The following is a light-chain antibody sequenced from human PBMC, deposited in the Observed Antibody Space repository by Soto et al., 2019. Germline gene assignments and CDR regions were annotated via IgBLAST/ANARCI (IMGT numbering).Light chain of an antibody. Sequence: QSVLTQPASVSGSPGQSITISCTGTSSDVGGYNYVSWYQQHPGKAPKLMIYDVSNRPSGVSNRFSGSKSGNTASLTISGLQDDDEADYYCSSYTGSSTLVVFGGGTKLTVL. CDR2: DVS. V-gene: IGLV2-14*01. CDR3: SSYTGSSTLVV. J-gene: IGLJ2*01. CDR1: SSDVGGYNY.